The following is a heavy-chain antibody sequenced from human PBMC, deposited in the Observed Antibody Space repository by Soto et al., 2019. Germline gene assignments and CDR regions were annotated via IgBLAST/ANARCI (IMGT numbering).Heavy chain of an antibody. CDR2: IYPSDSDT. V-gene: IGHV5-51*01. CDR3: ARGGVSTRTFDY. CDR1: GYNFAGYW. D-gene: IGHD3-3*01. J-gene: IGHJ4*02. Sequence: PGESLKISCKGSGYNFAGYWIAWVRQMPGKGLELMGIIYPSDSDTRYSPSFQGQVTISADKSISSAHLQWSSLRASDTAMYYCARGGVSTRTFDYWGQGTAVTVSS.